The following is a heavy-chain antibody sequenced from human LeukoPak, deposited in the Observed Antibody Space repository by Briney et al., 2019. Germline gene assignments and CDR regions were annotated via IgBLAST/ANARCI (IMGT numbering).Heavy chain of an antibody. Sequence: ASVKVSCKASGYTFTGYYMHWVRQAPGQGLEWMGRINPNRGGTNYAQKFQGRVTMTRDTYINTAYMELSRLRSDDTAVYYCARGLGYWSGGSCYIHDYWGQGTLVTVSS. D-gene: IGHD2-15*01. CDR3: ARGLGYWSGGSCYIHDY. V-gene: IGHV1-2*06. CDR2: INPNRGGT. J-gene: IGHJ4*02. CDR1: GYTFTGYY.